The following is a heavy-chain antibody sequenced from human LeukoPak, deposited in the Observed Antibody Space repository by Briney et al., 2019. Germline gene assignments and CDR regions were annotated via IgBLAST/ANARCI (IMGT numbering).Heavy chain of an antibody. V-gene: IGHV4-61*08. CDR1: NDSISSGGYY. D-gene: IGHD5-24*01. CDR3: AREPDDDGYNSGNFDL. CDR2: IYYSGST. J-gene: IGHJ2*01. Sequence: SQTLSLTCTVSNDSISSGGYYWSWIRQPPGKGLEWIVYIYYSGSTNYNPSLKSRVTISVDTSKNQFSLKLSSVTAADTAVYYCAREPDDDGYNSGNFDLWGRGTLVTVSS.